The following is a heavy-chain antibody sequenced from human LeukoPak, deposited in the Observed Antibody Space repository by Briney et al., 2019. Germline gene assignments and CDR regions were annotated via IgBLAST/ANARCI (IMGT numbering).Heavy chain of an antibody. V-gene: IGHV3-53*01. Sequence: GGSLRLSCAAFGFTFSSYWMSWVRQAPGKGLEWVSVIYGGGSTYYADSVKGRFTISRDTPKNTLYLQMNSLRVEDTAVYYCASWPVGWYGEDSWGQGTLVTVSS. CDR2: IYGGGST. D-gene: IGHD6-19*01. CDR1: GFTFSSYW. CDR3: ASWPVGWYGEDS. J-gene: IGHJ4*02.